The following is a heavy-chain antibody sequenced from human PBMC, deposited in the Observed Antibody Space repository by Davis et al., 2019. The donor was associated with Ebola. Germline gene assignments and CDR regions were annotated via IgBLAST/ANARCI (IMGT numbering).Heavy chain of an antibody. Sequence: SVKVSCKASGGTFSSYAISWVRQAPGQGLKWMGRIIPILGIANYAQKFQGRVTITADKSTSTAYMELSSLRSEDTAVYYCARLFWSGYYKGYYYGMDVWGQGTTVTVSS. CDR2: IIPILGIA. CDR1: GGTFSSYA. D-gene: IGHD3-3*01. V-gene: IGHV1-69*04. CDR3: ARLFWSGYYKGYYYGMDV. J-gene: IGHJ6*02.